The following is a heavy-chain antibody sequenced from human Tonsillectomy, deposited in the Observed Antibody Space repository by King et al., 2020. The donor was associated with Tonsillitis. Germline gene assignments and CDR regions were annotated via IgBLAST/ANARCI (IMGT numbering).Heavy chain of an antibody. Sequence: QLQDSGPGLVKPSETLSLTCTVSGGSVSSGSYYWSWIRQPPGKGLEWIGYIYYSGNTNYNPSLKSRVTMSVDTSKNQFSLKLNSVTAADPAVYYCARVYPAADYYYGMDVWGQGTTVTVSS. J-gene: IGHJ6*02. D-gene: IGHD2-2*01. CDR1: GGSVSSGSYY. V-gene: IGHV4-61*01. CDR3: ARVYPAADYYYGMDV. CDR2: IYYSGNT.